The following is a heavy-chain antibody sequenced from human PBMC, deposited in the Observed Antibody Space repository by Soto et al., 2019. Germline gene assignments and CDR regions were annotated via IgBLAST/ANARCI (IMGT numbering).Heavy chain of an antibody. J-gene: IGHJ4*02. CDR3: ARKQAGYFYGIDY. CDR1: GGSITSGGYY. V-gene: IGHV4-31*03. D-gene: IGHD3-10*01. Sequence: QVQLQESGPGLVKPSQTLSLTCTVSGGSITSGGYYWSWIRQHPGKGLEWLGYIYDSGSTFYNPSLKSRISLSVDTSKNQFSLKLSSVTVADTAVYFCARKQAGYFYGIDYWRQGTLVTVSS. CDR2: IYDSGST.